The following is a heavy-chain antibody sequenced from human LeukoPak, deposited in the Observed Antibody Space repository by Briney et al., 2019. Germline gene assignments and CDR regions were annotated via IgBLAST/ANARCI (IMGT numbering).Heavy chain of an antibody. D-gene: IGHD3-22*01. CDR3: AKEGEGHITMMALLTRDLDY. V-gene: IGHV3-23*01. Sequence: GGSLRLSCAASGFTFSNYAMSWVRQAPGKGLEWVATISGSGRNTYYADSVKGRFTISRDNSKNTLYLQMNSLKAEDTAVYYCAKEGEGHITMMALLTRDLDYWGQGTLVTVSS. J-gene: IGHJ4*02. CDR1: GFTFSNYA. CDR2: ISGSGRNT.